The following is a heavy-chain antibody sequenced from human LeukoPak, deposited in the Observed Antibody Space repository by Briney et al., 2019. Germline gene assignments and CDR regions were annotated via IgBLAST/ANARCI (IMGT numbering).Heavy chain of an antibody. V-gene: IGHV3-23*01. D-gene: IGHD1-26*01. J-gene: IGHJ4*02. Sequence: GGSLRLSCAASGFTFSSYAMSWVRQAPGKGLEWVSAISGSGGSTYYADSVKGRFTISRDNSKNTLYLQMNSLRAEDTAVYYCAKRVPSGSYLRGYYFDYWGQGTLVTVSS. CDR3: AKRVPSGSYLRGYYFDY. CDR2: ISGSGGST. CDR1: GFTFSSYA.